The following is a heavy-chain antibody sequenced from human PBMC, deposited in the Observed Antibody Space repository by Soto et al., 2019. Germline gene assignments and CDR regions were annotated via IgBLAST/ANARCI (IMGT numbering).Heavy chain of an antibody. CDR3: ARSEYTDLNFYAMDV. CDR2: IIPILGAP. D-gene: IGHD2-21*02. V-gene: IGHV1-69*06. CDR1: GGTFNSYA. J-gene: IGHJ6*02. Sequence: QVHLVQSGAEVKKPGSSVKVSCKASGGTFNSYAISWVRQAPGQGLDWMGGIIPILGAPQYAQRFQGRVTITADNSTDTVYLEVRSDDTAVYYCARSEYTDLNFYAMDVWGQGTPVTVSS.